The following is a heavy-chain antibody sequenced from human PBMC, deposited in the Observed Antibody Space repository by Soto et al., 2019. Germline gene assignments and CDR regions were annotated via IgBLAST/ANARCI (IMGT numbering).Heavy chain of an antibody. V-gene: IGHV4-61*08. CDR2: VYYSGTT. Sequence: PSETLSLTCTVSGGSIDSGDYYWSWIRQPPGKGLEWIGYVYYSGTTNYNPFLKSRVTLSLDKSKNQFSLKMNSVTAADTAVYYCARGLPPNWNDRDYWGQGTLVTVSS. J-gene: IGHJ4*02. CDR1: GGSIDSGDYY. D-gene: IGHD1-20*01. CDR3: ARGLPPNWNDRDY.